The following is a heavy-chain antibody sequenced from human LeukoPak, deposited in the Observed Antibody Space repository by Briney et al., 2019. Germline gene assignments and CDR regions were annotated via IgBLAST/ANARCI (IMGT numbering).Heavy chain of an antibody. J-gene: IGHJ4*02. Sequence: SETLSLTCTVSGYSISSGYYWGWIRQPPGKGLEWIGSIYYSGSTYYNPSLKSRVTISVDTSKNQFSLKLSSVTAADTAVYYCARDSRITDNDYWGQGTLVTVSS. V-gene: IGHV4-38-2*02. CDR2: IYYSGST. CDR1: GYSISSGYY. D-gene: IGHD3-16*01. CDR3: ARDSRITDNDY.